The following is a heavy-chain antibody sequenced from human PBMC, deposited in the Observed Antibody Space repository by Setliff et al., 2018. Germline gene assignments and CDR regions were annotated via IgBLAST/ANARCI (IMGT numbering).Heavy chain of an antibody. CDR3: ARHPYYYGSGTYLDNNNRWFDP. CDR2: IYPGDSIT. V-gene: IGHV5-51*01. J-gene: IGHJ5*02. Sequence: PGESLKISCKGSGYSFSTCWIGWVRQMPGTGLEWMGIIYPGDSITRYSPSFQGQVTISVDKSINTAYLQWSSLRASDTAIYYCARHPYYYGSGTYLDNNNRWFDPWGQGTLVTVSS. D-gene: IGHD3-10*01. CDR1: GYSFSTCW.